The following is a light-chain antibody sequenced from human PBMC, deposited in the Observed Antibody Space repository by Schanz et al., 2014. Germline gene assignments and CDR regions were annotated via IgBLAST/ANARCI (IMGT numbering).Light chain of an antibody. V-gene: IGKV3-15*01. Sequence: VMTQSPAPLPVSPGERATVSCRASQSIRGNLAWYQQKPGQPPRLLIYDASTRSTGIPARFSGSGSXXXFTLSISSLXXXXXXXXXCQQYKIWPPTFGQGTKVEI. J-gene: IGKJ1*01. CDR3: QQYKIWPPT. CDR1: QSIRGN. CDR2: DAS.